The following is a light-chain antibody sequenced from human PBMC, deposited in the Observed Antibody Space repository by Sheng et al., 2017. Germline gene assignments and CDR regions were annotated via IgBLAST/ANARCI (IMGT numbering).Light chain of an antibody. V-gene: IGKV4-1*01. CDR2: WAS. Sequence: DIVLTQSPDSLAVSLGERATINCKSSQNLLYSSNNKYGLAWYQQKPGQPPKLLIHWASTRESGVPDRFRGSGSGTDFTLTISSLQAEDVAVYYCLQYFGSPPLFTFGPWDQTWTSN. CDR3: LQYFGSPPLFT. J-gene: IGKJ3*01. CDR1: QNLLYSSNNKYG.